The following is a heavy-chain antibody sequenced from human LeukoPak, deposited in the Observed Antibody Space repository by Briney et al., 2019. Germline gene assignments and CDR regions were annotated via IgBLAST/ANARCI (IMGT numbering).Heavy chain of an antibody. CDR2: IKHDGSEK. Sequence: GGSLRLSCAASGFIFTNYFMSWVRQAPGKGLEWVASIKHDGSEKYYVDSVRGRFTISRDNTMNSLYLQMSSLRAEDTAVYYCAQIADHDYWGQGTLVTVSS. J-gene: IGHJ4*02. D-gene: IGHD3-22*01. CDR3: AQIADHDY. V-gene: IGHV3-7*01. CDR1: GFIFTNYF.